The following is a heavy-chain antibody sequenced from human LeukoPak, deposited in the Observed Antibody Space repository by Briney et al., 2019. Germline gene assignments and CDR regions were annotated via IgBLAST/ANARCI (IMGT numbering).Heavy chain of an antibody. V-gene: IGHV4-34*01. CDR1: GGSLSAYY. D-gene: IGHD3-22*01. Sequence: SGTLSLTCGVSGGSLSAYYWTWIRQPPGKGLEWIGEISHRGGTNYNPSLKSRVAISLDTSKNQFSLNLSSVTAADTAVYYCARVGDTSSYHYYLDDWGQGTQVTVSS. J-gene: IGHJ4*02. CDR2: ISHRGGT. CDR3: ARVGDTSSYHYYLDD.